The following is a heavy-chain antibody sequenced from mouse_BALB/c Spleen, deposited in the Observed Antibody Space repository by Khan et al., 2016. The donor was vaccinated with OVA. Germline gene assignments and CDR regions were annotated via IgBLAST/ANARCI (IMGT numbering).Heavy chain of an antibody. CDR1: GYSLTRYG. J-gene: IGHJ2*01. CDR2: IWAGGST. V-gene: IGHV2-9*02. D-gene: IGHD3-3*01. Sequence: QVQLKQSGPGLVAPSQSLSITCTVYGYSLTRYGVHWVRQPPGKGLEWLGLIWAGGSTNYNWALMSRLSISIDNSKSLVFLIMNSLQTDDTALYYCARSKFLARYWGQGTNVTVSS. CDR3: ARSKFLARY.